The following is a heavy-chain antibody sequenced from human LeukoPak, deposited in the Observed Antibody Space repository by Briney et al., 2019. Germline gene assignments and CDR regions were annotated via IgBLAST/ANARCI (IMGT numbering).Heavy chain of an antibody. V-gene: IGHV3-64*01. Sequence: GGSLRLSCAASGFILSSYSMHWVRQAPGEGLEFVSAISSSGGSTYYANSVKGRFTISRDTSKNTLYLQMGSLRPEDTAVYYCARVAAFGTAAFDIWGQGTTVTVSS. J-gene: IGHJ3*02. CDR1: GFILSSYS. CDR3: ARVAAFGTAAFDI. CDR2: ISSSGGST. D-gene: IGHD6-13*01.